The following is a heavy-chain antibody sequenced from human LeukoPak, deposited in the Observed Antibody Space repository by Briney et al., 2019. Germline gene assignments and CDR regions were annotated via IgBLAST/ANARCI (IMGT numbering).Heavy chain of an antibody. J-gene: IGHJ5*02. CDR1: GGAISSGTFY. CDR3: VRVNWNYGHWFDP. Sequence: SETLSLTCTVYGGAISSGTFYWSWIRQPAGEGLEWIGRIYTSGSTDYNPSLKSRVNISIDTSKNQFSLKLGSVTAADTAVYYCVRVNWNYGHWFDPWGQGTLVTVSS. D-gene: IGHD1-7*01. V-gene: IGHV4-61*02. CDR2: IYTSGST.